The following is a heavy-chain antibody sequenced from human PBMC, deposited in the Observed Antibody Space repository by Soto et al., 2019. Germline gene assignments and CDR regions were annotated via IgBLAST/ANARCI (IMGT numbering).Heavy chain of an antibody. CDR1: GYTFTSYG. V-gene: IGHV1-18*04. Sequence: GASVKVSCKASGYTFTSYGISWVRQAPGQGLEWMGWISAYNGNTNYAQKLQGRVTMTTDTSTSTAYMELSSVTAADTAVYYCARNPRARGYSYGYYYYGMDVWGQGTTVTVSS. J-gene: IGHJ6*02. CDR3: ARNPRARGYSYGYYYYGMDV. CDR2: ISAYNGNT. D-gene: IGHD5-18*01.